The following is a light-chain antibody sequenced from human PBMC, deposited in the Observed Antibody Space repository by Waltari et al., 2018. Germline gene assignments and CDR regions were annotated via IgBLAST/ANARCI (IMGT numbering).Light chain of an antibody. CDR3: QNHERLPAT. Sequence: LTQSPGTLSLSPGERATLSCRASQNIGTYLVWYQQKPGQPPRLLMYAASRRATGGPDRFSGSGSGTDFSLTISRLEPEDFAVYYCQNHERLPATFGQGTRVEIK. J-gene: IGKJ1*01. CDR1: QNIGTY. V-gene: IGKV3-20*01. CDR2: AAS.